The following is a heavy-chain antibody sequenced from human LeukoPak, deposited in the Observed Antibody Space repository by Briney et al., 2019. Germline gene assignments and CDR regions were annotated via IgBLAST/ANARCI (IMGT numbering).Heavy chain of an antibody. CDR3: ARGGLGYGSYYYFYGMDV. CDR2: TSYDGSNK. V-gene: IGHV3-30-3*01. Sequence: GGSLRLSCAASGFIFSNHAFHWVRQAPGKGLKWVAVTSYDGSNKYYADSVKGRFTISRDNPKNTLYVQMNSLRAEDTAVYYCARGGLGYGSYYYFYGMDVWGQGTTVTVSS. D-gene: IGHD5-12*01. CDR1: GFIFSNHA. J-gene: IGHJ6*02.